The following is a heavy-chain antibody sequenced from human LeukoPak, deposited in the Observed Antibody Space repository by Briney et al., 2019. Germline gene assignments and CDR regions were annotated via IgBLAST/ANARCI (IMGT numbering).Heavy chain of an antibody. V-gene: IGHV4-59*01. D-gene: IGHD3-22*01. CDR2: IYYSGGT. J-gene: IGHJ4*02. CDR1: GGAISSYY. CDR3: ARDGLYDSSGYYMDS. Sequence: PSETLSLTCTVSGGAISSYYWSWIRQPPGKGLEWIGYIYYSGGTKYNPSLMSRVTISVDRAQNQFSLSLSSVTAADTAVYYCARDGLYDSSGYYMDSWGQGTLVFVSS.